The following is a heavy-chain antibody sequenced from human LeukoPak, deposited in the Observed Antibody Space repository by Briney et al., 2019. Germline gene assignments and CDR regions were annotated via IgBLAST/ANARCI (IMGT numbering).Heavy chain of an antibody. V-gene: IGHV1-2*02. D-gene: IGHD4-17*01. Sequence: GASVKVSCKASGYTFTSYYMHWVRQAPGQGLEWMGWINPNSGGTNYAQKLQGRVTMTTDTSTSTAYMELRSLRSDDTAVYYCARSYGDYDDAFDIWGQGTMVTVSS. CDR3: ARSYGDYDDAFDI. CDR2: INPNSGGT. CDR1: GYTFTSYY. J-gene: IGHJ3*02.